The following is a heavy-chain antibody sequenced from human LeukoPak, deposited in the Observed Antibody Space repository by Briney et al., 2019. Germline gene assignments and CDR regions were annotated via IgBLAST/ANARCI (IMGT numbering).Heavy chain of an antibody. D-gene: IGHD3-10*01. J-gene: IGHJ4*02. CDR3: ARAAMVRGVDYFDS. Sequence: PGGSLRLSCAASGFTFSSYSMTWVRQAPGKGLEWVLVISGSGGATYYADSVKGRFTISRDNSKNTLCLQMNSLRAEDTAVYYCARAAMVRGVDYFDSWGQGTLVTVSS. V-gene: IGHV3-23*01. CDR2: ISGSGGAT. CDR1: GFTFSSYS.